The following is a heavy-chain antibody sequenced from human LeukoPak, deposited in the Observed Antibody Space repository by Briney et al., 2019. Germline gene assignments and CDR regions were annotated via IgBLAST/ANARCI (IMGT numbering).Heavy chain of an antibody. CDR1: GYTLTELS. CDR2: FDPEDGET. D-gene: IGHD3-10*01. J-gene: IGHJ4*02. CDR3: ATVDYYGSGSYLGY. Sequence: ASVKVSCKVSGYTLTELSMHWVRQAPGKGLEWMGGFDPEDGETIYAQKFQGRVTMTEDTSTDTAYMELSSLRSEDTAVYYRATVDYYGSGSYLGYWGQGTLVTVSS. V-gene: IGHV1-24*01.